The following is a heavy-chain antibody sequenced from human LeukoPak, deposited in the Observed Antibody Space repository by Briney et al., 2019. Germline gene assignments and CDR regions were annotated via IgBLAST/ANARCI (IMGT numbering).Heavy chain of an antibody. CDR1: GGTFSSYT. D-gene: IGHD5-18*01. J-gene: IGHJ4*01. V-gene: IGHV1-69*04. Sequence: SVKVSCKASGGTFSSYTISWVRQAPGQGLEWMGRIIPILGIANYAQKFQGRVTITADKSTSTAYMELSSLRSEDTAVYYCARDGSYGYFDYWGQEPWSPSPQ. CDR3: ARDGSYGYFDY. CDR2: IIPILGIA.